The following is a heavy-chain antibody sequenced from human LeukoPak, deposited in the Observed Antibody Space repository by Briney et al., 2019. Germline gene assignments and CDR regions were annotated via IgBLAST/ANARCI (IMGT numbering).Heavy chain of an antibody. D-gene: IGHD6-19*01. CDR2: SSPYKGES. V-gene: IGHV1-18*01. CDR1: GYTXSSYG. CDR3: ARVSYNTGWNGDY. J-gene: IGHJ4*02. Sequence: ASVKVSCKTSGYTXSSYGVDWVRQAPGQGLEWMGWSSPYKGESKFAEKFQGRVTMTTDTSTSTAFMELRSLRSDDTGVYYCARVSYNTGWNGDYWGQGTLVTVSS.